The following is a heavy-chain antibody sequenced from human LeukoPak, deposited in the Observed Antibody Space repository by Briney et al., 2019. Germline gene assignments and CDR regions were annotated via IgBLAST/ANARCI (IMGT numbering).Heavy chain of an antibody. CDR1: GYTFTGYY. J-gene: IGHJ3*02. V-gene: IGHV1-46*01. D-gene: IGHD6-13*01. CDR2: INPSGGST. Sequence: ASVKVSCKASGYTFTGYYMHWVRQAPGQGLEWMGIINPSGGSTSYAQKFQGRVTMTRDMSTSTVYMELCSLRSEDTAVYYCARVIGSSLAFDIWGQGTMVTVSS. CDR3: ARVIGSSLAFDI.